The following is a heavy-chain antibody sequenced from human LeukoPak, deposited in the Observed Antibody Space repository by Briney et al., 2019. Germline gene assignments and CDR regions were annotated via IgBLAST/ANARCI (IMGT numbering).Heavy chain of an antibody. CDR3: ARALLDFDY. J-gene: IGHJ4*02. CDR1: GFTVSSNY. Sequence: GSLRLSCAASGFTVSSNYMSWVRQAPGKGLEWIGYIYYSGSTNYNPSLKSRVTISVDTSKNQFSLKLSSVTAADTAVYYCARALLDFDYWGQGTLVTVSS. V-gene: IGHV4-59*02. CDR2: IYYSGST.